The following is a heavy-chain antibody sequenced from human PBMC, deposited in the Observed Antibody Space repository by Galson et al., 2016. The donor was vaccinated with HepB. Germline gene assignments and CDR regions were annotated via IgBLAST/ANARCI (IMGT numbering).Heavy chain of an antibody. Sequence: SLRLSCAASGFIFSDHYMDWVRQAPGKGLEWLGRSKNKANGYTTEYAASVEGRFIISRDDSKKSLYLQMNSLKIEDTAVYYCARWQSGSPVNWGQGTLVTVSS. J-gene: IGHJ4*02. D-gene: IGHD1-26*01. CDR1: GFIFSDHY. CDR2: SKNKANGYTT. CDR3: ARWQSGSPVN. V-gene: IGHV3-72*01.